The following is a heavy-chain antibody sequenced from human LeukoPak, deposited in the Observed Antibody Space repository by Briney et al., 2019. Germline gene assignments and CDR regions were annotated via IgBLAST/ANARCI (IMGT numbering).Heavy chain of an antibody. CDR1: GGSISSGDYY. CDR3: ARDSATVVTDDAFDI. J-gene: IGHJ3*02. D-gene: IGHD4-23*01. V-gene: IGHV4-30-4*08. Sequence: SQTLSLTCTVSGGSISSGDYYWSWIRQPRGKGLEWTGYIYYSGSIYYNPSLKRRVTISVDTSKDQFSLKLSCVTAADTAVYYCARDSATVVTDDAFDIWGQGTMVTVSS. CDR2: IYYSGSI.